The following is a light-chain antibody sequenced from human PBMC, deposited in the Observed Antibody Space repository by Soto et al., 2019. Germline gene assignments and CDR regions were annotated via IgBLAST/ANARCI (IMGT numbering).Light chain of an antibody. CDR1: ESVGNK. CDR3: QHHDNWPLIS. Sequence: EIVMTQSPATLSVSPGERATLSCRASESVGNKVAWYQHKPGQAPRVLIYGASIRATGIPARFSGSGSGTAFTLTISSLQSEDFALYYCQHHDNWPLISFGQGTRLEIK. J-gene: IGKJ5*01. CDR2: GAS. V-gene: IGKV3-15*01.